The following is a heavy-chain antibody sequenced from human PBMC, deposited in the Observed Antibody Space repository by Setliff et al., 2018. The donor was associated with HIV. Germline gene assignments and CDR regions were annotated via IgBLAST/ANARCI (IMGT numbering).Heavy chain of an antibody. CDR3: ASKGGSENYPDSDAFDI. CDR2: INPNSGGT. D-gene: IGHD3-10*01. CDR1: EFTFTGYY. V-gene: IGHV1-2*02. Sequence: ASVKVSCKSSEFTFTGYYIHWMRQAPGQGLEWMGWINPNSGGTNYAEKFQGRVTMTGDTSISTAYMELSSLRSDDTAVYYCASKGGSENYPDSDAFDIWGQGTLVTVSS. J-gene: IGHJ3*02.